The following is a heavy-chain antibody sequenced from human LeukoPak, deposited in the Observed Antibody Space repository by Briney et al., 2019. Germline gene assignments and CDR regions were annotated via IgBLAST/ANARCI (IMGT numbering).Heavy chain of an antibody. CDR3: ARVSGRIAADFDY. CDR1: GGSISSGGYY. D-gene: IGHD6-13*01. CDR2: IYYSGST. J-gene: IGHJ4*02. Sequence: PSETLSLTCTVSGGSISSGGYYWSWIRQHPGKGLEWIGYIYYSGSTYYNPSLKSRVTISVDTSKNQFSLKLSSVTAADTAVYYCARVSGRIAADFDYWGQGTLVTVSS. V-gene: IGHV4-31*03.